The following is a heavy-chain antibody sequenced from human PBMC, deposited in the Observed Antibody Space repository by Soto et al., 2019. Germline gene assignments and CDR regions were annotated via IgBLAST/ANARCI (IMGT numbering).Heavy chain of an antibody. J-gene: IGHJ4*02. CDR2: INPSGGST. CDR3: ARDGRLGDCSSTSCHGQIDY. CDR1: GYTFTSYY. V-gene: IGHV1-46*03. D-gene: IGHD2-2*01. Sequence: ASVKVSCKASGYTFTSYYMHWVRQAPGQGLEWMGIINPSGGSTSYAQKFQGRVTMTRDTSTSTVYMELSSLRSEDTAVYYCARDGRLGDCSSTSCHGQIDYWGQGTLVTVSS.